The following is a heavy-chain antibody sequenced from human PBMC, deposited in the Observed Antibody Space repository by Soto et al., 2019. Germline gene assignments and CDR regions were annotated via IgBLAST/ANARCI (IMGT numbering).Heavy chain of an antibody. CDR1: GGTFSSYA. CDR3: ARSPGSNTSLEIYYYYYYGMDV. CDR2: IIPISGTA. Sequence: QVQLVQSGAEVKKPGSSVKVSCKASGGTFSSYAISWVRQAPGQGLEWMGGIIPISGTANYAQKFQGRVKIPAGESTSTAYMELSSLRSEDTAVYYFARSPGSNTSLEIYYYYYYGMDVWGQGTTVTVSS. V-gene: IGHV1-69*01. D-gene: IGHD2-2*01. J-gene: IGHJ6*02.